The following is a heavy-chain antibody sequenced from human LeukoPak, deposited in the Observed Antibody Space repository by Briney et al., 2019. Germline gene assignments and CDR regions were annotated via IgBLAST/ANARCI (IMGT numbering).Heavy chain of an antibody. Sequence: PSETLSLTCTVSGRSISLGYYGGWIRQPPGKGLEWIGSVFHDGSTYYNPSLKSRVTISVDTSKNQFSLKLNSVTAADTAVYYCARDHSSSSEDYWGQGTLVTVSS. D-gene: IGHD6-13*01. CDR3: ARDHSSSSEDY. CDR2: VFHDGST. V-gene: IGHV4-38-2*02. J-gene: IGHJ4*02. CDR1: GRSISLGYY.